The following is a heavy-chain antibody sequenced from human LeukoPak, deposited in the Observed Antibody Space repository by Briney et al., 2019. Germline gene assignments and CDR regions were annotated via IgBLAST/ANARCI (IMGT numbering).Heavy chain of an antibody. CDR2: ISGSGGST. D-gene: IGHD6-19*01. Sequence: RPGGSLRLSRAASGFTFSSYAMSWVRQAPGKGLEWVSAISGSGGSTYYADSVKGRFTISRDNSKNTLYLQMNSLRAEDTAVYYCAKTGGLLVVAGTQRYFDYWVQGTLVTVSS. CDR1: GFTFSSYA. J-gene: IGHJ4*02. V-gene: IGHV3-23*01. CDR3: AKTGGLLVVAGTQRYFDY.